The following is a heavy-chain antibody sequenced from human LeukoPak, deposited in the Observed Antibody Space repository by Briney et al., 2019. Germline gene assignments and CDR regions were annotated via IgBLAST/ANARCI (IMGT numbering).Heavy chain of an antibody. CDR3: ARGCSGGSCSIGDAFDI. J-gene: IGHJ3*02. CDR1: GGSISSGGYY. CDR2: IYYSGST. D-gene: IGHD2-15*01. V-gene: IGHV4-31*03. Sequence: SETLSLTCTVSGGSISSGGYYWSWIRQHPGQGLEWIGYIYYSGSTYYNPSLKSRVTISVDTSKNQFSLKLSSVTAADTAVYYCARGCSGGSCSIGDAFDIWGQGTMVTVSS.